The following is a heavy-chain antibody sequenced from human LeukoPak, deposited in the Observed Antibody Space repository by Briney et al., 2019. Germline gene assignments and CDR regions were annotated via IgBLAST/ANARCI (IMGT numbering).Heavy chain of an antibody. D-gene: IGHD4-17*01. Sequence: SETLSLTCTVSGGSISSYYWSWIRQPPGKGLEWIGYIYYSGSTNYNPSLKSRVTISVDTSKNQFSLKLSSVTAADTAVYYCARAPYGEQDFDYWGQGTLVTVSS. J-gene: IGHJ4*02. V-gene: IGHV4-59*01. CDR2: IYYSGST. CDR1: GGSISSYY. CDR3: ARAPYGEQDFDY.